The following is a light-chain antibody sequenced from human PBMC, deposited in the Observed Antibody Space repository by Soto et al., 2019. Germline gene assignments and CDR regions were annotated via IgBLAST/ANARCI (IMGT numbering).Light chain of an antibody. V-gene: IGLV2-14*01. Sequence: QSALTQPASVSGSPGQSITISCTGTSSDIGNCDYVSWYQQLPGKAPKLIIYDVGNRPSGVSNRFSGSKSGNTASLTISGLQAEDEADYYCSSCTTYSTLVVFGGGTQLTVL. J-gene: IGLJ2*01. CDR1: SSDIGNCDY. CDR2: DVG. CDR3: SSCTTYSTLVV.